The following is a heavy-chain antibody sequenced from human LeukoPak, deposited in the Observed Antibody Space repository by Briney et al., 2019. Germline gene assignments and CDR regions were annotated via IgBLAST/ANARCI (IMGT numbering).Heavy chain of an antibody. V-gene: IGHV3-21*01. CDR3: ARDDEGSSWYGALDI. CDR1: GFTFSSYS. Sequence: PGGSLRLSCAASGFTFSSYSMNWVRQAPGKGLEWVSFISSSSSSIYHADSVKGRFTISRDNAKNSLYLQMNSLRAEDTAVYYCARDDEGSSWYGALDIWGQGTMVTVSS. J-gene: IGHJ3*02. CDR2: ISSSSSSI. D-gene: IGHD6-13*01.